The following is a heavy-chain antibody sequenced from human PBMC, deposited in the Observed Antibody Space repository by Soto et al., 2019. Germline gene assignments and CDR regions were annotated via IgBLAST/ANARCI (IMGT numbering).Heavy chain of an antibody. Sequence: PGGSLRLCCAASGFTLSSYWMHWVRQAPGKGLVWVARIHFDGIITDYADSVKGRFTVSRDSAKNTLYLQMNSLRAEDTAVYYCATFVVVTAGHYWGQGTLVTVSS. J-gene: IGHJ4*02. D-gene: IGHD2-21*02. CDR1: GFTLSSYW. V-gene: IGHV3-74*01. CDR3: ATFVVVTAGHY. CDR2: IHFDGIIT.